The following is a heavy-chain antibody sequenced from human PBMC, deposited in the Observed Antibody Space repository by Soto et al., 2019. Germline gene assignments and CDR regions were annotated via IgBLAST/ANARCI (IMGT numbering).Heavy chain of an antibody. V-gene: IGHV1-18*01. J-gene: IGHJ6*02. Sequence: QVQLVQSGAEVKKPGASVKVSCKASGYTFTSYGISWVRQASGQGLEWMGWISAYNGNTNYAQKLQGRVTMTTDTPTSKAYMELRSLRSDDTAVYYCARGRYDILTGYYNYYYGMDVWGQGTTVTVSS. CDR2: ISAYNGNT. D-gene: IGHD3-9*01. CDR1: GYTFTSYG. CDR3: ARGRYDILTGYYNYYYGMDV.